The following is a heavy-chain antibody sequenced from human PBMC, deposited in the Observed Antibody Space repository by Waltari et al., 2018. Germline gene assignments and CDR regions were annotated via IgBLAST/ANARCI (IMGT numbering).Heavy chain of an antibody. CDR3: PSQYSRTWDDGGSDVDI. J-gene: IGHJ3*02. V-gene: IGHV4-61*02. CDR2: ISTSGGT. CDR1: GGPISRGNYY. D-gene: IGHD6-13*01. Sequence: AQLQESGSALVKPSQPLSLTRTVSGGPISRGNYYWSWIRQPAGKGLEWIGRISTSGGTKVNPSLTRRDTRSVDPSKNRSDLMLTSVTAADTAVYYCPSQYSRTWDDGGSDVDIRGEGTMVTVSS.